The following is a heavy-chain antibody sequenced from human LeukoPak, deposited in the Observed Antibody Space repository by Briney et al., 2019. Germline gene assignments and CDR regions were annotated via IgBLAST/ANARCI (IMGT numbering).Heavy chain of an antibody. CDR3: ARQYGSSWHDAFDI. Sequence: SETLSLTCTVSGGSISSYYWSWIRQPPGKGLEWIGYIYYSGSTNYNPSLKSRVTISVDTSKNQFSLKLSSVTAADTAVYYCARQYGSSWHDAFDIWGQGTMVTVSS. D-gene: IGHD6-13*01. CDR2: IYYSGST. J-gene: IGHJ3*02. V-gene: IGHV4-59*08. CDR1: GGSISSYY.